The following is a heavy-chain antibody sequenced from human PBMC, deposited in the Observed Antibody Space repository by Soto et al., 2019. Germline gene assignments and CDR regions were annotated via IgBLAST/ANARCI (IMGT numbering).Heavy chain of an antibody. D-gene: IGHD3-16*02. J-gene: IGHJ4*02. V-gene: IGHV3-21*01. Sequence: EVQLVESGGGLVKPGGSLRLSCAASEFTFSSYSMNWVRQAPGKGLEWVSSIGSGSNYMYYADSLKGRFTISRDNAKNSLFLQMNSLGAEDTAVYYCARGGTMVTFGGVIVIPDYFDYWGQGTLVTVSS. CDR3: ARGGTMVTFGGVIVIPDYFDY. CDR2: IGSGSNYM. CDR1: EFTFSSYS.